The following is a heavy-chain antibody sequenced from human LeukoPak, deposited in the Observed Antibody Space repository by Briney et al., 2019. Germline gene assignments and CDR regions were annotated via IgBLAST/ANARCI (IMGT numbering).Heavy chain of an antibody. CDR3: AKDRVVVPAAKDAFDI. V-gene: IGHV3-23*01. CDR2: ISGSGGST. CDR1: GFTFSSYA. J-gene: IGHJ3*02. D-gene: IGHD2-2*01. Sequence: GGSLRLSCADSGFTFSSYAMSWVRQAPGKGLEWVSAISGSGGSTYHADSVKGRFTISRDNSKNTLYLQMNSLRAEDTAVYYCAKDRVVVPAAKDAFDIWGQGTMVTVSS.